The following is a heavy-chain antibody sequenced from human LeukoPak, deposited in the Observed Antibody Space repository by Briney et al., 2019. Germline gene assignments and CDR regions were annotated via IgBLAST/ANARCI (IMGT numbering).Heavy chain of an antibody. CDR3: ARERSWRDAFDI. V-gene: IGHV1-69*13. CDR1: GYTFTSYG. J-gene: IGHJ3*02. Sequence: GASVKVSCKASGYTFTSYGISWVRQAPGQGLEWMGGIIPIFGTANYAQKFQGRVTITADESTSTAYMELSSLRSEDTAVYYCARERSWRDAFDIWGQGTMVTVSS. CDR2: IIPIFGTA.